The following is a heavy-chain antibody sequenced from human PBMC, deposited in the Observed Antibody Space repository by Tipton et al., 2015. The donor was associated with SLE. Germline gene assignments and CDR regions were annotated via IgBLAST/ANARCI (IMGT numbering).Heavy chain of an antibody. Sequence: TLSLTCTVSGGSISNSTYYWGWIRQPPGKGLEWVGSVFYSGTTYYNPSLKSRVTISVDMSKNQFSLTLRSATAADTAVYYCARGGGSSYDFGRGGGYFYSYMDVWGKGTTVTVSS. CDR3: ARGGGSSYDFGRGGGYFYSYMDV. V-gene: IGHV4-39*07. J-gene: IGHJ6*03. D-gene: IGHD3-3*01. CDR2: VFYSGTT. CDR1: GGSISNSTYY.